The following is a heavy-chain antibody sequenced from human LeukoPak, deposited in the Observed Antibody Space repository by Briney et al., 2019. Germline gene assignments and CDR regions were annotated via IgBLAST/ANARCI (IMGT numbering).Heavy chain of an antibody. V-gene: IGHV1-2*02. CDR3: ARLGENGLLTGYFYP. J-gene: IGHJ5*02. Sequence: ASVKVSCKASGYTFTSYYMHWVRQAPGQGLEWIGRINPDSGGTDYAQKFQGRVTMTRDTSITTAYMDLSRLRSDDTAVYYCARLGENGLLTGYFYPWGQGTLVTVSS. CDR2: INPDSGGT. CDR1: GYTFTSYY. D-gene: IGHD3-9*01.